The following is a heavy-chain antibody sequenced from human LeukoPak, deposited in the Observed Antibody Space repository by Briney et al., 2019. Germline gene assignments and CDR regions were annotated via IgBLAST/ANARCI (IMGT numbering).Heavy chain of an antibody. J-gene: IGHJ4*02. CDR1: GFTFSSYS. CDR3: ARERDPYDILTGYSLDY. V-gene: IGHV3-33*08. CDR2: IWYDGSNK. Sequence: GGSLRLSCTASGFTFSSYSMNWVRQAPGKGLEWVAVIWYDGSNKYYADSVKGRFTISRDNSKNTLYLQMNSLRAEDTAVYYCARERDPYDILTGYSLDYWGQGTLVSVSS. D-gene: IGHD3-9*01.